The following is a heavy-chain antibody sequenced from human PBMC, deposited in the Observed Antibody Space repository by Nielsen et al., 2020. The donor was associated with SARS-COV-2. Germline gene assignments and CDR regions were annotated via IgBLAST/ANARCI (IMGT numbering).Heavy chain of an antibody. D-gene: IGHD3-10*01. V-gene: IGHV3-23*01. J-gene: IGHJ4*02. CDR3: AKDYITMVRGVTAGFDY. Sequence: WIRQPPGKGLEWVSAISGSGGSTYYADSVKGRFTISRDNSKNTLYLQMNSLRAEDTAVYYCAKDYITMVRGVTAGFDYWGQGTLVTVSS. CDR2: ISGSGGST.